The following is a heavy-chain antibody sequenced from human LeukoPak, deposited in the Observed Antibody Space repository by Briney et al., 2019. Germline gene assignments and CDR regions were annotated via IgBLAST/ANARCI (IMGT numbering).Heavy chain of an antibody. CDR2: IDPSDSYT. V-gene: IGHV5-10-1*01. J-gene: IGHJ1*01. CDR3: ARRGRHCTNGVCPLQH. Sequence: GESLKISCKGSGYSFTSYCSRWVRQMPGKRLGWVGRIDPSDSYTNYSPSFQGHATISADKSISTAYLQWSSLKASDTAMYYCARRGRHCTNGVCPLQHWGQGTLVTVSS. D-gene: IGHD2-8*01. CDR1: GYSFTSYC.